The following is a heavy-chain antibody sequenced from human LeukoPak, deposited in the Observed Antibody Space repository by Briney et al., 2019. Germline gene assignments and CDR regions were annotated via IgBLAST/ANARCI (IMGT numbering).Heavy chain of an antibody. D-gene: IGHD5-12*01. CDR2: ISTYNGNT. Sequence: ASVKVSCKASGYTFTSYGITWVRQAPGQGLEWMGWISTYNGNTNYAQNLQGRVSMTIDTSTSTAYMELRSLRSDDTAVYYCARGRGSTSRYWGQGTLVTVSS. CDR3: ARGRGSTSRY. J-gene: IGHJ4*02. V-gene: IGHV1-18*01. CDR1: GYTFTSYG.